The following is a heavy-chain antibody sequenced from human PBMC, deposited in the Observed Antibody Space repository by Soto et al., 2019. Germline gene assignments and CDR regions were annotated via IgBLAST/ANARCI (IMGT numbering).Heavy chain of an antibody. D-gene: IGHD4-17*01. CDR2: ISSTGNTI. CDR3: ARETTVTDAFDI. J-gene: IGHJ3*02. V-gene: IGHV3-48*02. Sequence: GGSLRLSCAASGFSFSSYTMNWVRQAPGKGLEWVSYISSTGNTIYYANSVKGRFTISRDNAKNSLYLQMNSLTDEDTAVYYCARETTVTDAFDIWGQGTMVTVSS. CDR1: GFSFSSYT.